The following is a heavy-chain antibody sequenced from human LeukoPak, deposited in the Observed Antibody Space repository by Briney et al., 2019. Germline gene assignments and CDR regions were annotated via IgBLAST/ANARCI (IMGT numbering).Heavy chain of an antibody. CDR3: ARAIVLGYGSGSYYPFYMDV. J-gene: IGHJ6*03. V-gene: IGHV3-74*01. CDR1: GFIFSSYW. D-gene: IGHD3-10*01. Sequence: GGSLRLSCAASGFIFSSYWMHWVRQAPGKGLVWVSRINSDGSSTSYADSVKGRFTISRDNAKNTLYLQMNSLRAEDTAVYYCARAIVLGYGSGSYYPFYMDVWGKGTTVTISS. CDR2: INSDGSST.